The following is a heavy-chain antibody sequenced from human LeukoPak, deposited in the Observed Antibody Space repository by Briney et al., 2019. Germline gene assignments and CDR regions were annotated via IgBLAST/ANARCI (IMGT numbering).Heavy chain of an antibody. CDR2: ISSGSSYI. D-gene: IGHD6-13*01. Sequence: PGGSLRLSCAASGFTFSDYRMNWVRQAPGKGLEWVSSISSGSSYIYYADSVKGRFTISRDNAKNSLYLQMNSLRVEDTAVYYCARDPGEYSSSWHRTGYAFDTWGLGTMVTVSS. CDR1: GFTFSDYR. V-gene: IGHV3-21*01. J-gene: IGHJ3*02. CDR3: ARDPGEYSSSWHRTGYAFDT.